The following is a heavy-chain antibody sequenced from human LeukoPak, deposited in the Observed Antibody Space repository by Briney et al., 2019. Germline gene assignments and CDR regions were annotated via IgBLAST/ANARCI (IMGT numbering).Heavy chain of an antibody. CDR2: IRYDGSNK. CDR1: GFTFSSYG. D-gene: IGHD3-3*01. Sequence: PGGSLRLSWAASGFTFSSYGMHWVRQAPGKGLEWVAFIRYDGSNKYYADSVKGRFTISRDNSKNTLYLQMNSLRAEDTAVYYCAKDHGAEIWSGYDFDYWGQGTLVTVSS. CDR3: AKDHGAEIWSGYDFDY. V-gene: IGHV3-30*02. J-gene: IGHJ4*02.